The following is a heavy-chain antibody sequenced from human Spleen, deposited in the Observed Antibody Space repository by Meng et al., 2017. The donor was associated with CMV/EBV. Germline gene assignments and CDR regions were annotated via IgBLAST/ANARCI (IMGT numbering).Heavy chain of an antibody. J-gene: IGHJ4*02. CDR1: GDSISRYY. CDR2: GFYSGST. V-gene: IGHV4-59*01. D-gene: IGHD3-10*01. CDR3: ARVWYYFSSGFYLFDY. Sequence: SETLSLTCRVSGDSISRYYWSWIRQPPGKGLEWIGHGFYSGSTNYNPALKSRVTISVDTSKNQVSLKLTSVTAADTAMYYCARVWYYFSSGFYLFDYWGQGTLVTVSS.